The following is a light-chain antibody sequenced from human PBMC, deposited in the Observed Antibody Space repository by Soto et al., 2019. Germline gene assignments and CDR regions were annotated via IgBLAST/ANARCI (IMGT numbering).Light chain of an antibody. J-gene: IGKJ2*01. CDR1: QSVSRW. Sequence: DIQMTQSPSTLSASVGDRVTITCRASQSVSRWLAWYQQKPGKAPKVLIYDASSLESGVPSRFSGNGSGTEFDLTISSLQPEDFATYYCQQYDDYSLFTFGQGTKVEIK. V-gene: IGKV1-5*01. CDR3: QQYDDYSLFT. CDR2: DAS.